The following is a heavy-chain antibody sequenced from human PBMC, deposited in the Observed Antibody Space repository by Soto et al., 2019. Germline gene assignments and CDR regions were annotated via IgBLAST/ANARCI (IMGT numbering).Heavy chain of an antibody. CDR1: GAALSSGVYF. Sequence: PSETLSLTCTVSGAALSSGVYFYTWVGHPPGKGLEWLGYIYYSGGTNYNPSLKSRVTISLDKSKSQFSLRLISVTAADTAVYYCTREQSDDNYFDPWGQGTLVTVSS. J-gene: IGHJ5*02. V-gene: IGHV4-61*08. CDR2: IYYSGGT. D-gene: IGHD6-19*01. CDR3: TREQSDDNYFDP.